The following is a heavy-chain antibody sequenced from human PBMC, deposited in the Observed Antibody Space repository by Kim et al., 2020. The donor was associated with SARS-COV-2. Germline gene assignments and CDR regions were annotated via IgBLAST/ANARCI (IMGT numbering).Heavy chain of an antibody. J-gene: IGHJ5*02. V-gene: IGHV3-33*01. Sequence: GGSLRLSCAASGFTFSSYGMHWVRQAPGKGLEWVAVIWYDGSNKYYADSVKGRFTISRDNSKNTLYLQMNSLRAEDTAVYYCARDPAGYSSSFGGFDPWGQGTLVTVSS. CDR3: ARDPAGYSSSFGGFDP. CDR2: IWYDGSNK. D-gene: IGHD6-6*01. CDR1: GFTFSSYG.